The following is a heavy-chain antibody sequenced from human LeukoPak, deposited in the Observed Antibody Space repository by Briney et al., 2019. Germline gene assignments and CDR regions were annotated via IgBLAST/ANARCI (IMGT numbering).Heavy chain of an antibody. Sequence: SETLSLTCTVSGGDVTGYYWNWIRQAPGKGLEWIGNVYYRGNTNENPSLKSRMSISVDTSKNQFSLTLTSVTAADTAVYYCARSILPFSYFDYWGQGTLVTVSS. V-gene: IGHV4-59*08. CDR3: ARSILPFSYFDY. CDR2: VYYRGNT. J-gene: IGHJ4*02. CDR1: GGDVTGYY. D-gene: IGHD2-21*01.